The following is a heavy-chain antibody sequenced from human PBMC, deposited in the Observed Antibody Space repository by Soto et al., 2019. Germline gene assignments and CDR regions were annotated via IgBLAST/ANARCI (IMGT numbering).Heavy chain of an antibody. Sequence: ASVKVSCKASGYTFTGYYMHWVRQAPGQGLEWMGWINPNSGGTNYAQKFQGWVTMTRDTSISTAYMELSRLRSDDTAVYYCAGARLGLTPGDAFDMWGKGTMFTV. D-gene: IGHD6-19*01. V-gene: IGHV1-2*04. CDR2: INPNSGGT. CDR3: AGARLGLTPGDAFDM. J-gene: IGHJ3*02. CDR1: GYTFTGYY.